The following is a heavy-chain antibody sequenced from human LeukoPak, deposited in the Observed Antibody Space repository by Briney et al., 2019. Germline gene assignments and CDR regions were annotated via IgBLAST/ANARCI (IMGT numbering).Heavy chain of an antibody. CDR1: GFAFSNYW. J-gene: IGHJ4*02. CDR3: ARTPYSSSTFDY. D-gene: IGHD6-6*01. V-gene: IGHV3-7*01. CDR2: IKQDGSVK. Sequence: SGGSLRLSCAASGFAFSNYWMSWIRQAPGKGLEWVANIKQDGSVKYYVDSVKGRFTISRDNAKNSLYLQMNSLRGEDTAVYYCARTPYSSSTFDYWGQGTLVTVSS.